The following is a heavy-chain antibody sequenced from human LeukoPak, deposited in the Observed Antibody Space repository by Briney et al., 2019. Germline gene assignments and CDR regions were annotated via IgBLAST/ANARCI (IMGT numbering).Heavy chain of an antibody. CDR2: IYTSGST. V-gene: IGHV4-61*02. J-gene: IGHJ4*02. CDR1: GGSISSGSYY. D-gene: IGHD2-2*01. CDR3: ASTTGIVVVPAALLDY. Sequence: SETLSLTCTVSGGSISSGSYYWSWIRQPAGKGLEWIGRIYTSGSTNYNPSLKSRVTISVDTSKNQFSLKLSSVTAADTAVYYCASTTGIVVVPAALLDYWGQGTLVTVSS.